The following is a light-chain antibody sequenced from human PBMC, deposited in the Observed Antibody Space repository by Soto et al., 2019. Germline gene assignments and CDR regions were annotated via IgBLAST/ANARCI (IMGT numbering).Light chain of an antibody. CDR2: DAS. CDR1: QTVSRSY. V-gene: IGKV3-20*01. Sequence: EIVLTQSPGNLSLSPGQRATLSCRASQTVSRSYLAWYQQTPGQAPRLLIYDASRRATGIPDRFSASGSGTDFSLTISRLEPEDFGVYYCQQSVESPYTFGQGTKLEIK. J-gene: IGKJ2*01. CDR3: QQSVESPYT.